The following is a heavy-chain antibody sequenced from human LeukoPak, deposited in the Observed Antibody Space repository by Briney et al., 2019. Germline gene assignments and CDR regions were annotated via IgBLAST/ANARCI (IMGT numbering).Heavy chain of an antibody. Sequence: GGFLRLSCPASAFTFHDYDEYPMHWVRQAPGQGLKWVSLITWDGSDAYYADSVKGRFTVSRDNSKNSLYLQMNSLTTEDTAFYYCVTLGSGSLFWGQGTLVTVSS. CDR1: AFTFHDYDEYP. CDR3: VTLGSGSLF. V-gene: IGHV3-43*01. CDR2: ITWDGSDA. D-gene: IGHD3-10*01. J-gene: IGHJ4*02.